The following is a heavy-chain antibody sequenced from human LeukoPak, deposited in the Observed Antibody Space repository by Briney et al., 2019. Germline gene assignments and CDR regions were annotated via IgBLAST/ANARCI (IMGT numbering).Heavy chain of an antibody. CDR1: GFTFSIYG. V-gene: IGHV3-30*03. CDR2: ISYDGSNI. CDR3: ARDDGMDV. Sequence: PGRSLRLSCAASGFTFSIYGMHWVRQAPGKGLEWVAVISYDGSNIYYADSVKGRFTISRDNSKNTLYLQMNSLRAEDTAVYYCARDDGMDVWGQGTTVTVSS. J-gene: IGHJ6*02.